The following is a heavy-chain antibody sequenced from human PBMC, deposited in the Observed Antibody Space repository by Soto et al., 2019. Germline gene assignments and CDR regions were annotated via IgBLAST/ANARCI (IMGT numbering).Heavy chain of an antibody. CDR2: INHSGST. Sequence: QVQLQQWGAGLLKPSETLSLTCAVYGGSFSGYHWSWIRQPPGKGLEWIGEINHSGSTNYNPSLKSRVTISVDTSKNHFSLKLSSVTAADTAVYYCARGAWVRSAFDIWGQGTMVTVSS. D-gene: IGHD3-10*01. CDR1: GGSFSGYH. CDR3: ARGAWVRSAFDI. J-gene: IGHJ3*02. V-gene: IGHV4-34*01.